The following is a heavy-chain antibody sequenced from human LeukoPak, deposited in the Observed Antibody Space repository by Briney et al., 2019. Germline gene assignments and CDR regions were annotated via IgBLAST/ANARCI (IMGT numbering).Heavy chain of an antibody. Sequence: SETLSLTCTVSGGSISSYYWSLIRQPPGKGLEWIGYIYYSGSTNYNPSLKSRVTISVDTSKNQFSLKLSSVTAADTAVYYCARHEIQLWYFDYWGQGTLVTVSS. V-gene: IGHV4-59*08. D-gene: IGHD5-18*01. CDR3: ARHEIQLWYFDY. CDR1: GGSISSYY. J-gene: IGHJ4*02. CDR2: IYYSGST.